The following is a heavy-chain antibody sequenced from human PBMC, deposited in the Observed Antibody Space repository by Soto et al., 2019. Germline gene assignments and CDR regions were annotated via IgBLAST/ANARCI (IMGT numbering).Heavy chain of an antibody. V-gene: IGHV3-33*01. Sequence: GGSLRLSCAASGFNFSASGMHWVRQAPGKGLEWVAMMWFDGTNTWYTASVKGRFTVSRDNSKNTLYLQMNSLRVEDTAVYFCARCPIRDNFWSGSGMDVWGQGTTVTVSS. CDR3: ARCPIRDNFWSGSGMDV. CDR2: MWFDGTNT. CDR1: GFNFSASG. J-gene: IGHJ6*02. D-gene: IGHD3-3*01.